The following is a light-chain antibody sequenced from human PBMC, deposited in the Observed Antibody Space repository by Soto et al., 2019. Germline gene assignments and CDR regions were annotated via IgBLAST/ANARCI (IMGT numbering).Light chain of an antibody. V-gene: IGKV3-15*01. CDR1: QSVSSN. CDR2: GAS. CDR3: QQYYDWHLYT. J-gene: IGKJ2*01. Sequence: EIVMTQSPATLSVSPGDRATLSCRASQSVSSNLAWYQQKPGQAPRLLMYGASTRVIGIPVRFSGSGSGTEFTLTISSLQPEDFAVYYCQQYYDWHLYTFGQGTKLEIK.